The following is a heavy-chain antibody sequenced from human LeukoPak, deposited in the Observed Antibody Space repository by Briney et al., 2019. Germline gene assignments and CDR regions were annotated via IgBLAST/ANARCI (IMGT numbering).Heavy chain of an antibody. CDR2: ISPNSGGT. CDR3: ARARGRITMVRGPTYGMDV. CDR1: GYTFTGYY. Sequence: ASVKVSCKASGYTFTGYYMHWVRQAPGQGLEWMGWISPNSGGTNYAQKFQGRVTMTRDTSISTAYMELSRLRSDDTAVYYCARARGRITMVRGPTYGMDVWGQGTTVTVSS. V-gene: IGHV1-2*02. J-gene: IGHJ6*02. D-gene: IGHD3-10*01.